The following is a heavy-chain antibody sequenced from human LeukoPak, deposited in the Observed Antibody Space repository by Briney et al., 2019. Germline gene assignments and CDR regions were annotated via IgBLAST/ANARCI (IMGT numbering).Heavy chain of an antibody. V-gene: IGHV6-1*01. D-gene: IGHD3-22*01. CDR1: GDSVSSNSAA. CDR2: TYYRSKLYN. J-gene: IGHJ4*02. CDR3: ARGPPYYYDSSGYYALSTRSFVY. Sequence: SQTLSLTCAISGDSVSSNSAAWNWLRQSPSRGLEWLGRTYYRSKLYNDYAVSVKSRITINPDTSKNQFSLQLNSVTPEDTAVYYCARGPPYYYDSSGYYALSTRSFVYWGQGTLVTVSS.